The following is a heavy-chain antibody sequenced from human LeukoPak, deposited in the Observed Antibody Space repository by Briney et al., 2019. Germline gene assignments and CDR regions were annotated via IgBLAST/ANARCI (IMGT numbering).Heavy chain of an antibody. D-gene: IGHD6-19*01. CDR2: INPNSGGT. Sequence: ASVKVSCKASGYTFTGYYMHWVRQAPGQGLEWMGWINPNSGGTNYAQKFQGRVTMTRDTSINTAYMELNWLRSDDTAVYYCARAFWSKTSGWAFDYWGQGTLVTVSS. CDR3: ARAFWSKTSGWAFDY. V-gene: IGHV1-2*02. CDR1: GYTFTGYY. J-gene: IGHJ4*02.